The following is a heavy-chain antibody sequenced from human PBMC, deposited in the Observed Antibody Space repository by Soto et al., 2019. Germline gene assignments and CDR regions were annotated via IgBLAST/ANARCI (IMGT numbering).Heavy chain of an antibody. Sequence: SETLSLTCTVSGGSISSFSWSWIRQPPGKGLEYIGNVYYSGNTNYNPSLKSRVTVSVDTSENQFSLRLSSVTAADTAVYYCARARYNYFDYWGQGTPVTVSS. CDR3: ARARYNYFDY. V-gene: IGHV4-59*01. D-gene: IGHD5-18*01. CDR1: GGSISSFS. CDR2: VYYSGNT. J-gene: IGHJ4*02.